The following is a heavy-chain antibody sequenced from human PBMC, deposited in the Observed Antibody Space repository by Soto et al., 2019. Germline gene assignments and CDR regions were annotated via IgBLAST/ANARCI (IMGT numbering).Heavy chain of an antibody. Sequence: ASVKVSCKASGYTFTSYYMHWVRQAPGQGLEWMGIINPSGGSTSYAQKFQGRVTMTRDTSTSTVYMELSSLRSEDTAVYYCARGSLLEWLFQDAFDIWGQGTMFTVSS. CDR3: ARGSLLEWLFQDAFDI. V-gene: IGHV1-46*03. D-gene: IGHD3-3*01. CDR1: GYTFTSYY. J-gene: IGHJ3*02. CDR2: INPSGGST.